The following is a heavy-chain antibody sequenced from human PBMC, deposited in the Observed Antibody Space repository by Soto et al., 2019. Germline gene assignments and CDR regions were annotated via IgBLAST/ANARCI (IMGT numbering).Heavy chain of an antibody. CDR1: GFTFSTYA. J-gene: IGHJ4*02. D-gene: IGHD2-2*01. Sequence: PGGSLRLSCAASGFTFSTYAMAWVRQAPGKGLEWVSGVSASGLNTDYADSVKGRFTISRDNSKNMLYLQMNSLRAEDTAVYYCASRSPALDYWGQGTLVTVSS. CDR2: VSASGLNT. CDR3: ASRSPALDY. V-gene: IGHV3-23*01.